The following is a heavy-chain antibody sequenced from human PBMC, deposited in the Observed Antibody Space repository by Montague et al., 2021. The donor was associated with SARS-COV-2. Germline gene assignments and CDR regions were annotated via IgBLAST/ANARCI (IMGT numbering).Heavy chain of an antibody. Sequence: SLRLSCATSGFTFSRNSVNWVRQAPGKGLEWVSTISSDTLHTFYXXSLKGRFTISRDNAKNELYLQMNSLRAEDMAVYYCARGGEIDVWAPFGHWGQGTLVTVSS. CDR2: ISSDTLHT. CDR3: ARGGEIDVWAPFGH. CDR1: GFTFSRNS. D-gene: IGHD3-16*01. V-gene: IGHV3-21*01. J-gene: IGHJ4*02.